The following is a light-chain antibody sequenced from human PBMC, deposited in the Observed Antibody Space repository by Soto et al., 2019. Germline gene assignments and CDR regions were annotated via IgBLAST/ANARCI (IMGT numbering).Light chain of an antibody. CDR1: QSVSSN. J-gene: IGKJ3*01. CDR3: QQYNTWPLT. CDR2: DAS. V-gene: IGKV3-15*01. Sequence: EAVMTQSPATLSVSPGERPTLSCRASQSVSSNLAWYQQKPGQAPRLLIYDASTRATGIPARFSGSGSGTEFTLTISSLQSEDFAVYYCQQYNTWPLTFGPGTK.